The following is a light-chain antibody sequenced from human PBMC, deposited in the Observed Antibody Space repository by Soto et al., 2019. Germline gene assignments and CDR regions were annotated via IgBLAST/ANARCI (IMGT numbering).Light chain of an antibody. CDR3: MQSTHWPLT. Sequence: DVVMTQSPLSLPVTLGQPASISCGSSQSLVHTNGYTFLHWFHQRPGQSPRRLIYRVSNRDSGVPDRFSGSGSGTDFTLRISRVEAEDVGIYYCMQSTHWPLTFGGGTKVEIE. V-gene: IGKV2-30*02. CDR1: QSLVHTNGYTF. J-gene: IGKJ4*01. CDR2: RVS.